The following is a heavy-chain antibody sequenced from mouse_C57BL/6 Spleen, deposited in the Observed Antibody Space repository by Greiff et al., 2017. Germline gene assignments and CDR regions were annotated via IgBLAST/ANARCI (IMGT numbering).Heavy chain of an antibody. D-gene: IGHD2-1*01. CDR1: GYTFTSYW. Sequence: VQLQQPGAELVKPGASVKLSCKASGYTFTSYWMHWVKQRPGQGLEWIGMIHPNSGSTNYNEKFKSKATLTVDKSSSTAYMQLRSLTSEDSAVYYCASEIYNGNTAPYWGQGTLVTVSA. V-gene: IGHV1-64*01. J-gene: IGHJ3*01. CDR3: ASEIYNGNTAPY. CDR2: IHPNSGST.